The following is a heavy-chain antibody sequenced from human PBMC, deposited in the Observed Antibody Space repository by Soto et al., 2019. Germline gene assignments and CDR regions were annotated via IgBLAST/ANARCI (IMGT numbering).Heavy chain of an antibody. CDR1: GYTFTSYG. CDR2: ISAYNGNT. CDR3: ARDGYYDFLTGSRAYYYGMDV. Sequence: GASVKVSCKASGYTFTSYGISWVRQAPGQGLEWMGWISAYNGNTNYAQKLQGIVTMTTDTSTSTAYMELRSLRSDDTAVFYCARDGYYDFLTGSRAYYYGMDVWGQGTTVTVSS. D-gene: IGHD3-9*01. J-gene: IGHJ6*02. V-gene: IGHV1-18*04.